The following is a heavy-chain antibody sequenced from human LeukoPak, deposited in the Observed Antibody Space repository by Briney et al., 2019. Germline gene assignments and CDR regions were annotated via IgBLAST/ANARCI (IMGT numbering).Heavy chain of an antibody. D-gene: IGHD3-22*01. J-gene: IGHJ4*02. V-gene: IGHV3-74*01. CDR1: GFIFSTYG. Sequence: GGSLRLSCAASGFIFSTYGMHWVRQAPGKGLVWVSRSKNDGRSTSYADSVKGRFTISRDSAKNTLFLQMDSLRAEDTAVYYCARGDHYYDSSGYYRKLDYWGQGTLVTVSS. CDR3: ARGDHYYDSSGYYRKLDY. CDR2: SKNDGRST.